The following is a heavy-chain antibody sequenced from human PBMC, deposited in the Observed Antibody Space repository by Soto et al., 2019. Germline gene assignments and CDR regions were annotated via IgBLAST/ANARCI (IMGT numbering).Heavy chain of an antibody. V-gene: IGHV6-1*01. CDR2: TYYRSKWYN. D-gene: IGHD6-19*01. CDR3: AGQSVAVAIDY. CDR1: GDSVSSNSAA. J-gene: IGHJ4*02. Sequence: PSPTLSLTCAISGDSVSSNSAAWSWIRQSPSRGLEWLGRTYYRSKWYNNYAVSVKSRITIKPDTSKNPFSLQLNSVTPEDTAVYYCAGQSVAVAIDYWGQGTLVTVSS.